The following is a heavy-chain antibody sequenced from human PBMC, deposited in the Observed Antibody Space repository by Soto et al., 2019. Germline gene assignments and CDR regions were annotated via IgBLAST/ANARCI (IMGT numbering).Heavy chain of an antibody. CDR2: ISSGGSFI. Sequence: EVQLVESGGGLVKPGGSLRLSCAASGFTFSDFTMNWVRQAPGTGLQWVSSISSGGSFIYYADSVRGRFTIARDNAKNSLYLQVDSLRAEDTAVFFCARGSRRTVDYWGQWTLVTVSS. V-gene: IGHV3-21*01. J-gene: IGHJ4*02. CDR3: ARGSRRTVDY. CDR1: GFTFSDFT. D-gene: IGHD6-13*01.